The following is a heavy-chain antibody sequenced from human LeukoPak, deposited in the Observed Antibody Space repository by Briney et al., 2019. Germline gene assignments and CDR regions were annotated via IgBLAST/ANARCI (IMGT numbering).Heavy chain of an antibody. CDR1: GGSISSYY. D-gene: IGHD3-16*01. CDR2: IYSGGNT. J-gene: IGHJ5*02. CDR3: ARGSVITFGGVTQTGGNWFDP. Sequence: PSETLSLTCTVSGGSISSYYWSWIRQPAGKGLEWIGRIYSGGNTNYNPSIKSRVTMSVDTSKKQFSLKLSSVAAADTAVYYCARGSVITFGGVTQTGGNWFDPWGQGTLVTVSS. V-gene: IGHV4-4*07.